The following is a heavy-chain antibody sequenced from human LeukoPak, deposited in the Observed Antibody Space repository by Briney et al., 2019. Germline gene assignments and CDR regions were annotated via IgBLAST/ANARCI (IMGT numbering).Heavy chain of an antibody. J-gene: IGHJ4*02. Sequence: PGGSLRLSCAASGFTFAGHTMTWLRQAPGKGLEWVSIIGGRDDRTYYADSVEGRFTISRDNPKNILYLQMSSLRAEDTAVYYCAKDPNPFYDFWSGYKWGQGTLVTVSS. CDR2: IGGRDDRT. CDR1: GFTFAGHT. V-gene: IGHV3-23*01. D-gene: IGHD3-3*01. CDR3: AKDPNPFYDFWSGYK.